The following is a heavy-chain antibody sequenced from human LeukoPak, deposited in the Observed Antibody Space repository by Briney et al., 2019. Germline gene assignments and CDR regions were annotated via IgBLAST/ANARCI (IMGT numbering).Heavy chain of an antibody. D-gene: IGHD2-15*01. Sequence: PSETLSLTCTVSGGSISSYYWSWIRQPPGQGLEWIGYIYTSGSTNYNPSLKSRVTISVDTSKNQFSLKLSSVTAADTAVYYCARLPSLPAGLPYYFDYWGQGTLVTVSS. CDR1: GGSISSYY. J-gene: IGHJ4*02. V-gene: IGHV4-4*09. CDR3: ARLPSLPAGLPYYFDY. CDR2: IYTSGST.